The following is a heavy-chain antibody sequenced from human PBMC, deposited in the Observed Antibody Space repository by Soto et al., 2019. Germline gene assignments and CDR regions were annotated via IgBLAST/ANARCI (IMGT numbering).Heavy chain of an antibody. D-gene: IGHD3-9*01. CDR3: ARETKSYYDILTGYPTNDY. V-gene: IGHV4-31*03. CDR1: GGSISSGGYY. Sequence: PSDTLSLTCTVSGGSISSGGYYWSWIRQHPGKGLEWIGYIYYSGSTYYNPSLKSRVTISVDTSKNQFSLKLSSVTAADTAVYYCARETKSYYDILTGYPTNDYWCQGTLVTVSS. J-gene: IGHJ4*02. CDR2: IYYSGST.